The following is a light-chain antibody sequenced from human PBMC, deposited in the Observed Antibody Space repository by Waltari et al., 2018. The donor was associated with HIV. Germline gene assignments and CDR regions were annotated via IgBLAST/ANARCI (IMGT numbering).Light chain of an antibody. CDR1: QSLESTDGNTD. V-gene: IGKV2-30*01. CDR2: KVS. CDR3: MQGTHFLS. Sequence: DVVMTQTPVSLLVTLGQSVSVSCKSSQSLESTDGNTDLNWFHLRPGHPPRRLIYKVSNRDSGVPDRFGGSGSGTTFTLNIPAVEAADVGIYFCMQGTHFLSFGGGTKVE. J-gene: IGKJ4*01.